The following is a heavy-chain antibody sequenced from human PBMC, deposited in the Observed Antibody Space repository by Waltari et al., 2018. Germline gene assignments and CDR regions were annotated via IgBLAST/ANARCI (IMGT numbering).Heavy chain of an antibody. V-gene: IGHV4-4*07. Sequence: QVQLQESGPGLVKPSETLSLTCTVSGGSISSYYWSWIRQPAGQGLAWIGRIYTSGSTNYNPSLKSRVTISVDKSKNQFSLKLSSVTAADTAVYYCARIYCSGGSGYSGIFGYWGQGTLVTVSS. CDR3: ARIYCSGGSGYSGIFGY. D-gene: IGHD2-15*01. CDR2: IYTSGST. J-gene: IGHJ4*02. CDR1: GGSISSYY.